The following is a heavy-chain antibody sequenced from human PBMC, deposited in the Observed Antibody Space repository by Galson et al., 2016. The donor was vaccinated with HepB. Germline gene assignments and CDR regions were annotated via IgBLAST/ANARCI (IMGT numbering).Heavy chain of an antibody. CDR1: GDYLSGYY. Sequence: SETLSLTCAVHGDYLSGYYWSWIRQAPGKGLEWIGDISHVGSTNSNPSLKSRVTFSVDTSKNQFSLTLTAVTAADTAVYYCARRGLISISGVVTRGWFDPWGQGTQVTVSS. CDR2: ISHVGST. V-gene: IGHV4-34*01. CDR3: ARRGLISISGVVTRGWFDP. D-gene: IGHD3-3*01. J-gene: IGHJ5*02.